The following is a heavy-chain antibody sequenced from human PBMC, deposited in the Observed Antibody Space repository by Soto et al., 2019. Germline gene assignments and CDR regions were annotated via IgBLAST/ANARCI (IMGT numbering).Heavy chain of an antibody. CDR3: AREIGGYYYYYGMDV. J-gene: IGHJ6*02. CDR2: ISSSSSYI. Sequence: GGSLGPSFAASGFTFSSITMNWARQAQGKGLEWVSSISSSSSYIYYADSVKGRFTISRDNAKNSLYLQMNSLRAEDTAVYYCAREIGGYYYYYGMDVWGQGTTVTVSS. CDR1: GFTFSSIT. V-gene: IGHV3-21*01.